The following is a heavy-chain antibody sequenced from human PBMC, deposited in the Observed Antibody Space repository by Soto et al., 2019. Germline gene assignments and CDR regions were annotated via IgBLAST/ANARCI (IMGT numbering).Heavy chain of an antibody. Sequence: EVQLLESGGGLVQPGGSLRLSCAASGITISNYPMSWVRQAPGKGLDWVSGISGSGDRTYYEDSAKGRFTISKDISKNSLSLQLDNLGVEDTAVYFCVKDDGGYPSTAPHWGQGTLVTVSS. CDR3: VKDDGGYPSTAPH. D-gene: IGHD3-22*01. V-gene: IGHV3-23*01. J-gene: IGHJ1*01. CDR2: ISGSGDRT. CDR1: GITISNYP.